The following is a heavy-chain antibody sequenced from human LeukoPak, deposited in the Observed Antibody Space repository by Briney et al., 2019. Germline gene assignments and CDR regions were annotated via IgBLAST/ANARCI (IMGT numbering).Heavy chain of an antibody. CDR2: ISGSSGYI. J-gene: IGHJ5*02. Sequence: GGSLRLSCAASGFTLSTYSMNWVRQAPGKGLEWVSSISGSSGYIYYADSVKGRFTISRDNAQKSLYLQMNSLRAEDTAVYYCARVGYYDSSGYYWGFDPWGQGTLVTVSS. V-gene: IGHV3-21*01. CDR3: ARVGYYDSSGYYWGFDP. CDR1: GFTLSTYS. D-gene: IGHD3-22*01.